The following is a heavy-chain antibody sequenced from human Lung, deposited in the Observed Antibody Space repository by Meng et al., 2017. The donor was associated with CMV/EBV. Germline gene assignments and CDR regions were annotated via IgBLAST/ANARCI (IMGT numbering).Heavy chain of an antibody. CDR2: IRYDGNNK. CDR3: AKDLRSLRRFYYYGMDV. Sequence: SCTTSGFTFGDYAMNWVRQAPGKGLEWVAFIRYDGNNKFYADSVKGRFTISRDRSKNTLYLQMNSLRADDTAVYYCAKDLRSLRRFYYYGMDVWGQGXTVTVSS. V-gene: IGHV3-30*02. J-gene: IGHJ6*02. CDR1: GFTFGDYA. D-gene: IGHD3-3*01.